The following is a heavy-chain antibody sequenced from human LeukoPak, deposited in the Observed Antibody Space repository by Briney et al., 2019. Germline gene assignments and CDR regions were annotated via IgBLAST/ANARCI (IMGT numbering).Heavy chain of an antibody. J-gene: IGHJ4*02. D-gene: IGHD3-22*01. CDR1: GGSISSYY. CDR3: ARGPYDSSGYYSDY. CDR2: IYYSGST. V-gene: IGHV4-59*01. Sequence: SETLSLTCTVSGGSISSYYWSWIRQPPGKGLEWIGYIYYSGSTNYNPSLKSRVTISVDTSKNQFSLKLSFVTAADTAVYYCARGPYDSSGYYSDYWGQGTLVTVSS.